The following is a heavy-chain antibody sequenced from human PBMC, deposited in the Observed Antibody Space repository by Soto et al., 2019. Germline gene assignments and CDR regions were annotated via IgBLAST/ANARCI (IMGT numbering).Heavy chain of an antibody. CDR1: GGSISSSSYY. CDR2: IYYSGST. J-gene: IGHJ4*02. Sequence: SETLSLTCTVSGGSISSSSYYWGWMRQPPGKGLEWIGSIYYSGSTYYNPSLKSRVTISVDTSKNQFSLKLSSVTAADTAVYYCARHNKVTTDYWGQGTLVTVSS. V-gene: IGHV4-39*01. CDR3: ARHNKVTTDY. D-gene: IGHD4-17*01.